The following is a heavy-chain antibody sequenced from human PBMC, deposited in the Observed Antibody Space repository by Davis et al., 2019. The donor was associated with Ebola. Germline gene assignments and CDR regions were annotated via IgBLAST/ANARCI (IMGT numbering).Heavy chain of an antibody. V-gene: IGHV4-61*08. Sequence: MPSETLSLTCTVSGGSVSSGAYYWNWIRQPPGKGLEWIGHIYYSGSTDYSPSLMGRVTISLDTSKNQFSLRLSSVTAADTAVYYCARDFRPWQVVYSQFDYWGQGTLVTVSS. CDR2: IYYSGST. CDR1: GGSVSSGAYY. D-gene: IGHD2-8*02. J-gene: IGHJ4*02. CDR3: ARDFRPWQVVYSQFDY.